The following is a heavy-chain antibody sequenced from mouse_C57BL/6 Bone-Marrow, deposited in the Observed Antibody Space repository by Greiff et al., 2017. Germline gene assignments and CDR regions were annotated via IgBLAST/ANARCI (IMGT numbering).Heavy chain of an antibody. CDR2: IHPNSGST. CDR1: GYTFTSYW. D-gene: IGHD1-1*01. CDR3: ARHYCGSSYPAWFDY. J-gene: IGHJ3*01. Sequence: QVQLQQPGAELVKPGASVKLSCKASGYTFTSYWMHWVKQRPGQGLEWIGMIHPNSGSTNYNEKFKSKATLTVDKSSSTAYMQLSSLTSEDSAVYYCARHYCGSSYPAWFDYWGQGTLVTVAA. V-gene: IGHV1-64*01.